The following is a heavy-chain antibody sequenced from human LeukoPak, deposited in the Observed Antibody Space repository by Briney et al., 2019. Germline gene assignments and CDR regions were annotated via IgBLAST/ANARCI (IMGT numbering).Heavy chain of an antibody. CDR3: ARGPLGSGWYRFDY. CDR1: GYTFSNYG. V-gene: IGHV1-18*01. D-gene: IGHD6-19*01. J-gene: IGHJ4*02. CDR2: ISGYNGNT. Sequence: ASEKVSCKASGYTFSNYGISWVRQAPGQGLEWMGWISGYNGNTNSAQKVQGRVTMTTDTSMSTAYMELRSLGSDDTAVYWCARGPLGSGWYRFDYWGQGTLVTVAS.